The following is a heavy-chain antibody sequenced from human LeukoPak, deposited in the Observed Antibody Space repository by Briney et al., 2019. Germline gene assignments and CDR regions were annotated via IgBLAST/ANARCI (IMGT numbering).Heavy chain of an antibody. CDR1: GFTFSSYG. J-gene: IGHJ4*02. CDR3: VGPDSQFDC. D-gene: IGHD3-10*01. Sequence: PGRSLRLSCAASGFTFSSYGMHWVRQAPGKGLEWVSSISANSYHIFYADSVKGRFTISRDNAKNSLYLQMNNLRAEDTAVYYCVGPDSQFDCWDQGTLVTVSS. CDR2: ISANSYHI. V-gene: IGHV3-21*01.